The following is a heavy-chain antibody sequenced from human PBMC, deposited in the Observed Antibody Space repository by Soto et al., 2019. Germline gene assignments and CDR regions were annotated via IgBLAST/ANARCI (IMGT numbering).Heavy chain of an antibody. D-gene: IGHD3-10*01. J-gene: IGHJ6*02. V-gene: IGHV3-33*01. CDR1: GFTFSSYG. Sequence: GGSLRLSCAASGFTFSSYGMHWVRQAPGKGLEWVAVIWYDGSNKYYADSVKGRFTISRDNSKNTLYLQMNSLRAEDTAVYYCARDVYYYGSGSYHYYYGMDVWGQGTTVTISS. CDR2: IWYDGSNK. CDR3: ARDVYYYGSGSYHYYYGMDV.